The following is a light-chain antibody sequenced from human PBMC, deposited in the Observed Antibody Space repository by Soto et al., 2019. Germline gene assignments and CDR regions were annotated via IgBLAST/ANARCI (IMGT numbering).Light chain of an antibody. CDR3: AAWDDSLHVI. V-gene: IGLV1-44*01. CDR1: SSNIGSRT. J-gene: IGLJ2*01. CDR2: NDN. Sequence: QSALTQPPSASATPGQRFTISCSGSSSNIGSRTVNWYQQLPGSAPKLLVYNDNQRPSGVPDRFSGSKSGTSASLAISGLQSEDEADYYCAAWDDSLHVIFGGGTKLTVL.